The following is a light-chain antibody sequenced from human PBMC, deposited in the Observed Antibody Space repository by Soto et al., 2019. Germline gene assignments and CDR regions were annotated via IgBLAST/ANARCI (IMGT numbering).Light chain of an antibody. V-gene: IGKV1-5*01. Sequence: MQITQAPCSLSASVGDRVTITCRASQSISSWLAWYQEKPGKAPKLLIYDASALPRGVPSRFSGSGSGTEFTLTISSLQPEDFATYYCQQLESYPSTFGGGTKV. CDR2: DAS. J-gene: IGKJ4*01. CDR1: QSISSW. CDR3: QQLESYPST.